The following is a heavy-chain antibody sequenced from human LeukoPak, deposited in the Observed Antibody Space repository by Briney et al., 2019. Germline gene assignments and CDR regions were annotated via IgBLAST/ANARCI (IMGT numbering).Heavy chain of an antibody. CDR1: GYTFTSYY. J-gene: IGHJ4*02. Sequence: GASVKVSSKASGYTFTSYYMHWVRQAPGQGLEWMGIINPSGGSTSYAQKFQGRVTMTRDTSTSTVYMELSSLRSEDTAVYYCARAAGWLLPPDYWGQGTLVTVSS. D-gene: IGHD3-22*01. CDR2: INPSGGST. CDR3: ARAAGWLLPPDY. V-gene: IGHV1-46*01.